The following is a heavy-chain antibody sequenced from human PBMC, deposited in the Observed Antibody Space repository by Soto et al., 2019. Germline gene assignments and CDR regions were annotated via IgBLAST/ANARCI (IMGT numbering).Heavy chain of an antibody. D-gene: IGHD3-9*01. CDR2: IIPIFGTA. V-gene: IGHV1-69*13. CDR3: ARDTLRRAYYDILTGYRQFDY. J-gene: IGHJ4*02. CDR1: GGTFSSYA. Sequence: SVKVSCKASGGTFSSYAISWVRQAPGQGLEWMGGIIPIFGTANYAQKFQGRVTITADESTSTAYMELSSLRSEDTAVYYCARDTLRRAYYDILTGYRQFDYWGQGTLVTVSS.